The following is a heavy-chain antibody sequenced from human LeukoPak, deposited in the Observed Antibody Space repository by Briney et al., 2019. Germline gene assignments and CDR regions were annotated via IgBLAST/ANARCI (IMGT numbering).Heavy chain of an antibody. CDR3: AKDTGVSNYYDSSGPTDY. CDR2: ISYDGSNK. J-gene: IGHJ4*02. Sequence: PGRSLRLSCAASGFTFSSYGMHWVRQAPGKGLEWVAVISYDGSNKYYADSVKGRFTISRDNSKNTLYLQMNSLRAEDTAVYYCAKDTGVSNYYDSSGPTDYWGQGTLVTVSS. V-gene: IGHV3-30*18. CDR1: GFTFSSYG. D-gene: IGHD3-22*01.